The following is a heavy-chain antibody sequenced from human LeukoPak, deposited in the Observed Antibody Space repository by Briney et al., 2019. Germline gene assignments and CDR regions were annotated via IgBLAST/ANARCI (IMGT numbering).Heavy chain of an antibody. D-gene: IGHD2-15*01. CDR3: AIHCSGGSCSRSYYFDY. J-gene: IGHJ4*02. CDR1: GYTFSSYA. V-gene: IGHV1-3*01. Sequence: RASVKVSCKASGYTFSSYAMHWVRQAPGQRLEWMGWINAGNGNTKYSQKFQDRITFTSDTSASTAYMGLSSLRSEDTAVYYCAIHCSGGSCSRSYYFDYWGQGTLVTVSS. CDR2: INAGNGNT.